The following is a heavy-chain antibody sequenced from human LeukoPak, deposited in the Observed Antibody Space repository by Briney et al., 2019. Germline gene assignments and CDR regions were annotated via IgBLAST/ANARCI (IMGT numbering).Heavy chain of an antibody. D-gene: IGHD2-21*01. CDR1: GFTFSSYW. CDR2: IKHDGSEK. V-gene: IGHV3-7*01. Sequence: GGSLRLSCAASGFTFSSYWMSWVRQAPGKGLEWVANIKHDGSEKYYVASVKGRFTISKDNAKNSVFLQMNDLRGEDTAVYYCVKGCGGYVKYKTFDYWGQGTLVTVSS. J-gene: IGHJ4*02. CDR3: VKGCGGYVKYKTFDY.